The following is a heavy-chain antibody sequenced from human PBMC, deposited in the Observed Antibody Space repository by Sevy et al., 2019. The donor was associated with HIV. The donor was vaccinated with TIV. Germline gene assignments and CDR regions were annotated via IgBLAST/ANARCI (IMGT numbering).Heavy chain of an antibody. V-gene: IGHV3-74*01. J-gene: IGHJ3*02. CDR2: INSDGSST. Sequence: GGSLRLSCAASGFTFSSYWMHWVRQAPGKGLVWVSRINSDGSSTSYADSVKGRFTISRDNAKNTLYLQMNSLGAEDTAVYYCARVWVAGDAFDIWGQGTMVTVSS. D-gene: IGHD6-19*01. CDR3: ARVWVAGDAFDI. CDR1: GFTFSSYW.